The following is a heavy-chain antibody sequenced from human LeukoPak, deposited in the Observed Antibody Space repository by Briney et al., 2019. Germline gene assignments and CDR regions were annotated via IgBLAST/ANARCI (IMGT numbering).Heavy chain of an antibody. J-gene: IGHJ4*02. Sequence: GGSLRLSCAASGFTFSSYAMSWVRQAPGKGLEWVSAISGSGGSTYYADSVKGRFTISRDNSKNTLYLQMNSLRAEDTAVYYCAKDDPYYYDSSGGRTDWGQGTLVTVSS. V-gene: IGHV3-23*01. CDR2: ISGSGGST. CDR1: GFTFSSYA. CDR3: AKDDPYYYDSSGGRTD. D-gene: IGHD3-22*01.